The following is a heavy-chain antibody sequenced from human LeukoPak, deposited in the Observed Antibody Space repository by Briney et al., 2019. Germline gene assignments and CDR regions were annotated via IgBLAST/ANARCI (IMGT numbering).Heavy chain of an antibody. CDR1: GFTFSSYS. J-gene: IGHJ4*02. V-gene: IGHV3-48*02. Sequence: QAGRSLRLSCAASGFTFSSYSMNWVRQAPGKGLEWVSYISRSSSIIKYADSVKGRFTISRDNAKNSLYLQMNSLRDEDTAVYYCARDLNWGFDYWGQGTLVTVSS. CDR3: ARDLNWGFDY. D-gene: IGHD7-27*01. CDR2: ISRSSSII.